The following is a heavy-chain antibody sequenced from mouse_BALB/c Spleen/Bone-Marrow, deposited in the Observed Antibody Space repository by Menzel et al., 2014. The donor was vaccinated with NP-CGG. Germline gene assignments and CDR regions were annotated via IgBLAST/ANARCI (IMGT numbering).Heavy chain of an antibody. CDR2: IWGGGST. CDR1: GFSLTDCG. V-gene: IGHV2-6-5*01. D-gene: IGHD2-4*01. CDR3: ARIYFDFDGFSY. J-gene: IGHJ3*01. Sequence: VKLMESEPGLVAPSQSLSITCTVSGFSLTDCGVSWIRQPPGKGLEWLGVIWGGGSTYYNSALKSRLSISKDNTKSQVFLKMNSLQTDDTAMYYCARIYFDFDGFSYWGQGTLVTVTP.